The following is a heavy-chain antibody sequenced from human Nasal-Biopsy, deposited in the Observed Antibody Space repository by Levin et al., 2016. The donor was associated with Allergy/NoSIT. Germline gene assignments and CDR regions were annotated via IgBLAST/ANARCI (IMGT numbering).Heavy chain of an antibody. J-gene: IGHJ4*02. V-gene: IGHV3-53*01. D-gene: IGHD1-1*01. CDR3: VASMAGTIRDY. CDR1: DFSVSRNY. CDR2: IYTGGGT. Sequence: GGSLRLSCAVSDFSVSRNYMNWVRQAPGKGLEWVSVIYTGGGTHYADSVRGRFTISRDNSRNTLYLQMSSLRVEDTAVYYCVASMAGTIRDYWGQGTLVTVSS.